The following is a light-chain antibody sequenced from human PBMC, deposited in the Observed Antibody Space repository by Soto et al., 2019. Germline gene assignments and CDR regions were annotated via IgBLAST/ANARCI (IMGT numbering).Light chain of an antibody. CDR2: AIS. Sequence: DIQMTESPSSLSASVGDKVTITCRASQGIGKDLAWFQQKPGKAPKSLIYAISNLQGGVPSKFSGSGSGTELTLTNSSLQSEDFATYYCQQYYSYPLTFGVGTKVEIK. V-gene: IGKV1-16*02. CDR1: QGIGKD. J-gene: IGKJ4*01. CDR3: QQYYSYPLT.